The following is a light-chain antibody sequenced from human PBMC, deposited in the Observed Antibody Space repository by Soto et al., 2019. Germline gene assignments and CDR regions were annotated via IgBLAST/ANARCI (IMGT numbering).Light chain of an antibody. Sequence: EVVMTQSPATLSVSPGGRVTLSCRASQIIRTNLAWYKQKPGQAPRLLISGASSRPTGVPERFSGSGSGTEFTLTISSLEPEDAEVYYCQQYFTSPWTFGQGTRLEIK. V-gene: IGKV3D-15*02. J-gene: IGKJ5*01. CDR1: QIIRTN. CDR3: QQYFTSPWT. CDR2: GAS.